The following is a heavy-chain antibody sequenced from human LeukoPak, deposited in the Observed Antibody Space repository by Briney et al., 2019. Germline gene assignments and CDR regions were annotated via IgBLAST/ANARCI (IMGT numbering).Heavy chain of an antibody. Sequence: SQTLSLTCTVSGGSISSGGYYWSWIRQHPGKGLEWIGYIYYSGSTYYNPSLKSRVTISVDTSKNQFSLKLSSVTAADTAVYYCARGPITMVRGVFDYWGQGTLVTVSS. J-gene: IGHJ4*02. CDR1: GGSISSGGYY. CDR3: ARGPITMVRGVFDY. CDR2: IYYSGST. V-gene: IGHV4-31*03. D-gene: IGHD3-10*01.